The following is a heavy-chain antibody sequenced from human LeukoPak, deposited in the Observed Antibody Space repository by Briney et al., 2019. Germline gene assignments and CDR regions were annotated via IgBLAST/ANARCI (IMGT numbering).Heavy chain of an antibody. CDR1: GYTFTGYF. J-gene: IGHJ4*02. D-gene: IGHD3-22*01. Sequence: ASVKVSCKASGYTFTGYFMHWVRQAPGQGLEWTGRINPNSGGTDYAQKFQGRVTMTRDTSINTAYMELSSLRSEDTAVYYCAREVYYDSSGYYNWGQGTLVTVSS. CDR2: INPNSGGT. CDR3: AREVYYDSSGYYN. V-gene: IGHV1-2*06.